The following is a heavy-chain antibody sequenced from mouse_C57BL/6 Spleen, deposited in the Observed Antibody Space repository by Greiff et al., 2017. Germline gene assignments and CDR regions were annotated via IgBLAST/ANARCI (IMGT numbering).Heavy chain of an antibody. CDR2: IDPSDSYT. Sequence: QVQLQQPGAELVMPGASVKLSCKASGYTFTSYWMHWVKQRPGQGLEWIGEIDPSDSYTNYNQKFKGKSTLTVDKSSSTAYMQLSSLTSEDSAVXYCAMERAYYSNYFDYWGQGTTLTVSS. D-gene: IGHD2-5*01. CDR1: GYTFTSYW. V-gene: IGHV1-69*01. CDR3: AMERAYYSNYFDY. J-gene: IGHJ2*01.